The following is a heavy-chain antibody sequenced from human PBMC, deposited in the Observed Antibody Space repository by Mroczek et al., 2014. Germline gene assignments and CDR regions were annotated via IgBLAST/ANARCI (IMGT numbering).Heavy chain of an antibody. Sequence: VQLVQSGAEVKKPGASVKVSCKASGYTFTGYYMHWVRQAPGQGLEWMGWINPNSGGTNYAQKFQGRVTMTRDTSISTAYMELSRLRSDDTAVYYCARDRVTMVRGVLYYFDYWGQGTLVTVSS. CDR1: GYTFTGYY. D-gene: IGHD3-10*01. V-gene: IGHV1-2*02. CDR3: ARDRVTMVRGVLYYFDY. J-gene: IGHJ4*02. CDR2: INPNSGGT.